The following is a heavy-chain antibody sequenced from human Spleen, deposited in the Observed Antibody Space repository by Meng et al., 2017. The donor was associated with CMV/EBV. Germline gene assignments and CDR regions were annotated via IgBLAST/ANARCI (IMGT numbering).Heavy chain of an antibody. CDR2: IGFDTSNK. D-gene: IGHD3-3*01. J-gene: IGHJ4*02. Sequence: GGSLRLSCAASGFLFSSYAMHWVRQAPGKGLEWVAFIGFDTSNKYYADSVKGRFTISRDNSKNTLYLQMNSLRAEDRAVYYCAKVSLRFLEWAPDYWGQGTLVTVSS. V-gene: IGHV3-30*02. CDR3: AKVSLRFLEWAPDY. CDR1: GFLFSSYA.